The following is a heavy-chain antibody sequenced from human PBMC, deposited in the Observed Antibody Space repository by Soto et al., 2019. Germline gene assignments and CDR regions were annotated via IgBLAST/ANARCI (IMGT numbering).Heavy chain of an antibody. J-gene: IGHJ3*02. V-gene: IGHV3-21*01. CDR3: ARDLGAIRGDVLEADSYYYDSSGYSQPFDI. CDR2: ISSSSSYI. CDR1: GFTFSSYS. D-gene: IGHD3-22*01. Sequence: GGSLRLSCAASGFTFSSYSMNWVRQAPGKGLEWVSSISSSSSYIYYAGSVKGRFTISRDNAKNSLYLQMNSLRAEDTAVYYCARDLGAIRGDVLEADSYYYDSSGYSQPFDIWGQGTMVTVSS.